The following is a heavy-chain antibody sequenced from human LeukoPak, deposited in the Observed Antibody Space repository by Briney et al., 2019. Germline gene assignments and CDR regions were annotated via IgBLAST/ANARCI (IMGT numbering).Heavy chain of an antibody. J-gene: IGHJ6*02. V-gene: IGHV3-30*03. CDR1: GFTFSNYG. D-gene: IGHD3-9*01. Sequence: GGSLRLSCAASGFTFSNYGMHWVRQAPGKGLKWVAVISYDGSNKYYADSVKGRFTISRDNSKNTLYLQMNSLRAEDTAVYYCARVVLRYFDWSSMDVWGQGTTVTVSS. CDR2: ISYDGSNK. CDR3: ARVVLRYFDWSSMDV.